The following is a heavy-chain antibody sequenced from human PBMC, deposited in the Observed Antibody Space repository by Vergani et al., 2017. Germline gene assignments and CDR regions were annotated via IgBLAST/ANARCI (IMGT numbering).Heavy chain of an antibody. CDR3: AKDKDCSGGSCSSGFDY. Sequence: EVQLVESGGGLVKPGGSLRLSCAASGFTFSSYSMNWVRQAPGKGLEWVSGISWNSGSIGYADSVKGRFTISRDNAKNSLYLQMNSLRAEDTALYYCAKDKDCSGGSCSSGFDYWGQGTLVTVSS. V-gene: IGHV3-9*01. D-gene: IGHD2-15*01. CDR2: ISWNSGSI. CDR1: GFTFSSYS. J-gene: IGHJ4*02.